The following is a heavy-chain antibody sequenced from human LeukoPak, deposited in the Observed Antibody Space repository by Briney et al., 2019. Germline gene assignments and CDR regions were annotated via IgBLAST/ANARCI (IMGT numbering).Heavy chain of an antibody. CDR1: GYTFTGYY. D-gene: IGHD1-7*01. Sequence: ASVKVSCKASGYTFTGYYVHWVRQAPGQGLEWMGWINPNIGGTNYAQKFQGRVTMTRDTSISTAYMELSRLTSDDTAVYYCARDFAGNYYFHYWGQGTLVTVSS. J-gene: IGHJ4*02. V-gene: IGHV1-2*02. CDR2: INPNIGGT. CDR3: ARDFAGNYYFHY.